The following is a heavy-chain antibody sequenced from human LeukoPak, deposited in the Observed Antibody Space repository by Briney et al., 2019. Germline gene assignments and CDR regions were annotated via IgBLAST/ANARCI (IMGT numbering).Heavy chain of an antibody. D-gene: IGHD3-3*01. V-gene: IGHV3-15*01. CDR3: AAVGEWLSNAFNT. CDR1: GFTFSIAW. J-gene: IGHJ3*02. CDR2: IKSRGDGETR. Sequence: GGSLRLSCAASGFTFSIAWMSWVRQAPGKGLEWVGRIKSRGDGETRDYAAPVKDRFIISRDDSKNTLYLQMNSLRTEDTAIYYCAAVGEWLSNAFNTWCQGTLVTVSA.